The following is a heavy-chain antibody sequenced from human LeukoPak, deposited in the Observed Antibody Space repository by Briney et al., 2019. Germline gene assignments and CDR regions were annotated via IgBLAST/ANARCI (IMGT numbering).Heavy chain of an antibody. Sequence: GGSLRLSCAASGFTFGSYGMHWVRQAPGKGLEWVAFIRYDGSNKYYADSVKGRFTISRDNSKNTLYLQMNSLRAEDTAVYYCAKDGSYYYYYGMDVWGQGTTVTVSS. D-gene: IGHD1-26*01. V-gene: IGHV3-30*02. CDR2: IRYDGSNK. CDR1: GFTFGSYG. CDR3: AKDGSYYYYYGMDV. J-gene: IGHJ6*02.